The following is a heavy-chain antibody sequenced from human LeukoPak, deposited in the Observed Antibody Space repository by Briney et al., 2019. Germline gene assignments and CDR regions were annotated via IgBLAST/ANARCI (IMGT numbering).Heavy chain of an antibody. Sequence: GGSLRLSCAASGFTFSDYYMSWIRQAPGKALEWVSYISSSGSPIYYADSVKGRFTISRDNAKNSLYVQMNSLRAEDTAVYYCARRRKTGNYPPFDYWGQGSLVTVSS. D-gene: IGHD7-27*01. V-gene: IGHV3-11*01. CDR3: ARRRKTGNYPPFDY. CDR1: GFTFSDYY. CDR2: ISSSGSPI. J-gene: IGHJ4*02.